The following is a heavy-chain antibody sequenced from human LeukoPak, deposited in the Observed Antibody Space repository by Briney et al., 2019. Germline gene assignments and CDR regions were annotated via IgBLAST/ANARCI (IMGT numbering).Heavy chain of an antibody. CDR3: ARHGWFGELSPSAY. D-gene: IGHD3-10*01. V-gene: IGHV4-39*01. CDR1: GDSISSSIYY. Sequence: SDTLSLTCTVSGDSISSSIYYWAWIRQPPGKGLEWIGSIFYSGNTYYNPSLKSRVTISVDTSKNQFSLKLTSVTAADTAVYYCARHGWFGELSPSAYWGQGALVTVSS. CDR2: IFYSGNT. J-gene: IGHJ4*02.